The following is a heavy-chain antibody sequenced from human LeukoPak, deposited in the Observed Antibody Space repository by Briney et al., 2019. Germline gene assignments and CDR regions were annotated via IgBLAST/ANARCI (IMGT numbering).Heavy chain of an antibody. D-gene: IGHD3-3*01. V-gene: IGHV3-73*01. J-gene: IGHJ4*02. Sequence: GGSLRLSCAASGFTFSGSAMHWVRQASGKGLEWVGRIRSTANSYATAYAASVKGRFTISRDDSKNTAYLQMNSLKTEDTAVYYCTYAFWSGYYTRNFDYWGQGTLVTVSS. CDR3: TYAFWSGYYTRNFDY. CDR1: GFTFSGSA. CDR2: IRSTANSYAT.